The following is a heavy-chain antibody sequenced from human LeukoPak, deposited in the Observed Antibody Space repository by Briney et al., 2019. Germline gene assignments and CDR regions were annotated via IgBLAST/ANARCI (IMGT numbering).Heavy chain of an antibody. V-gene: IGHV3-21*01. Sequence: PGGSLRLSCAASGFTFSSYSMNWVRQAPGKGLEWASSISSSSSYIYYADSVKGRFTISRDNAKNSLYLQMNSLRAEDTAVYYCARDGVGATRFDYWGQGTLVTVSS. CDR2: ISSSSSYI. J-gene: IGHJ4*02. CDR1: GFTFSSYS. D-gene: IGHD1-26*01. CDR3: ARDGVGATRFDY.